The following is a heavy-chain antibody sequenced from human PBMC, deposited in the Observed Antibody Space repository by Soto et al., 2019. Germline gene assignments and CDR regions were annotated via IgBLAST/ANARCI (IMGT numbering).Heavy chain of an antibody. J-gene: IGHJ3*02. CDR2: IYYSGST. D-gene: IGHD3-16*01. V-gene: IGHV4-30-4*01. CDR1: GGSISSGDYY. CDR3: AREPPGGAFDI. Sequence: PSETLSLTCTVSGGSISSGDYYRSWIRQPPGKGLEWIGYIYYSGSTYYNPSLKSRVTISVDTSKNQFSLKLSSVTAADTAVYYCAREPPGGAFDIWGQGTMVTVSS.